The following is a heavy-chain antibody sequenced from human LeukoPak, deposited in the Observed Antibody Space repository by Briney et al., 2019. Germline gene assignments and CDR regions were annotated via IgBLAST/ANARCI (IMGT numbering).Heavy chain of an antibody. D-gene: IGHD5-12*01. CDR1: GFTFSSYA. CDR2: ISYDGSNK. J-gene: IGHJ4*02. CDR3: ASGYSGYGYGDY. V-gene: IGHV3-30*04. Sequence: PGGSLRLSCAASGFTFSSYAMHWVRQAPGKGLEWVAVISYDGSNKFYADSVKGRFTISRDYSKNTLYLQMNGLRAEDTAVYYCASGYSGYGYGDYWGQGTLVTVSP.